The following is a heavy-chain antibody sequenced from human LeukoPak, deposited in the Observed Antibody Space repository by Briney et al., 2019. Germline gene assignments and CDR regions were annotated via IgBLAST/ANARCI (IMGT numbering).Heavy chain of an antibody. D-gene: IGHD3-10*01. Sequence: GESLKIPCKGSGYSFTSYWIGWVRQMPGKGLEWMGIIYPGDSDTRYSPSFQGQVTISADKSTSTAYLQWSSLKASDTAMYYCASGIGYYGSGSYYNYWGQGTLVTVSS. J-gene: IGHJ4*02. CDR2: IYPGDSDT. CDR3: ASGIGYYGSGSYYNY. CDR1: GYSFTSYW. V-gene: IGHV5-51*01.